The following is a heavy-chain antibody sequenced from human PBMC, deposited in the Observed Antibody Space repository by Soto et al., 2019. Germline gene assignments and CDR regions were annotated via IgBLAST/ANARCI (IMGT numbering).Heavy chain of an antibody. V-gene: IGHV3-7*05. CDR1: GFTFSYYW. CDR3: ARDAMYRDSSFYYDVCEM. D-gene: IGHD3-22*01. Sequence: DVQLLESGGCLVQPGGSLRLSCAASGFTFSYYWMTWVRQAPGKGLEGVANIRRDGGEEHYVDSVKGRFSVSRDNAKASLYLQMNSLRIEDTAVYYCARDAMYRDSSFYYDVCEMWGQGTMVTVSS. CDR2: IRRDGGEE. J-gene: IGHJ3*02.